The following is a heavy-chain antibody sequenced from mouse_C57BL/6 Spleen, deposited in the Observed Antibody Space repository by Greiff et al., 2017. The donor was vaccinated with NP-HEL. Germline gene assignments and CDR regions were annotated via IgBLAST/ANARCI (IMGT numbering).Heavy chain of an antibody. V-gene: IGHV5-16*01. J-gene: IGHJ1*03. Sequence: EVQLVESGGGLVQPGSSMKLSCTASGFTFSDYYMAWVRQVPEKGLEWVANINYDGSSTYYLDSLKSRFIISRDNAKNILYLQISSLKSEDTATYYCARDGYDGSSYWYFDVWGTGTTVTVAS. CDR1: GFTFSDYY. CDR2: INYDGSST. D-gene: IGHD1-1*01. CDR3: ARDGYDGSSYWYFDV.